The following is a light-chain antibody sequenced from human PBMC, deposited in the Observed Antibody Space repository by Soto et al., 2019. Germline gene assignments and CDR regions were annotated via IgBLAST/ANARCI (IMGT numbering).Light chain of an antibody. CDR1: TSDVGTYDY. J-gene: IGLJ1*01. CDR2: EVS. CDR3: GSYTSTDTPFV. Sequence: QSVLTQPASVSGSPGQSITISCTGTTSDVGTYDYVSWYQHQPGKAPKVMIYEVSNRPSGVSDRFSGSKSGNKASLTISNLEAEDESDYYCGSYTSTDTPFVFGTGTKVTVL. V-gene: IGLV2-14*01.